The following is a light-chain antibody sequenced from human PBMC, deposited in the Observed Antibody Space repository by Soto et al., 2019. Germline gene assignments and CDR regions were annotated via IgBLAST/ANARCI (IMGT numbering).Light chain of an antibody. CDR1: QSVSSSY. CDR2: GAS. V-gene: IGKV3-20*01. Sequence: EIVLTQSPGTLSLSPGERATLSCRASQSVSSSYFAWYQQRFGHAPRLLIYGASSRATGIPDRFSGSGSGTDFTLTISRLEPEEFAVYYCQQYGSSSWTFGQGTKVEIK. CDR3: QQYGSSSWT. J-gene: IGKJ1*01.